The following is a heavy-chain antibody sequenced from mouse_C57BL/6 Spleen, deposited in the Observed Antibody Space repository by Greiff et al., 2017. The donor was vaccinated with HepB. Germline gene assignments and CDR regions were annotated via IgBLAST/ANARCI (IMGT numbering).Heavy chain of an antibody. CDR1: GFTFSSYA. J-gene: IGHJ4*01. D-gene: IGHD4-1*01. Sequence: EVQGVESGEGLVKPGGSLKLSCAASGFTFSSYAMSWVRQTPEKRLEWVAYISSGGDYIYYADTVKGRFTISRDNARNTLYLQMSSLKSEDTAMYYCTRELGNYAMDYWGQGTSVTVSS. V-gene: IGHV5-9-1*02. CDR3: TRELGNYAMDY. CDR2: ISSGGDYI.